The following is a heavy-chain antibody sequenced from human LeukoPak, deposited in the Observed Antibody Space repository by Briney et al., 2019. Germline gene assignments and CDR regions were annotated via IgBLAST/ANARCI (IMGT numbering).Heavy chain of an antibody. CDR1: GFTFSSYA. Sequence: PGGSVRLSCAASGFTFSSYAMSWVRQAPGKGLEWVSAISGSGGSTYYADSVKGRFTISRDNSKNTLYLQMNSLRAEDTAVYYCAKSHSSGYYVPAGDYWGQGTLVTVSS. V-gene: IGHV3-23*01. D-gene: IGHD3-22*01. CDR2: ISGSGGST. J-gene: IGHJ4*02. CDR3: AKSHSSGYYVPAGDY.